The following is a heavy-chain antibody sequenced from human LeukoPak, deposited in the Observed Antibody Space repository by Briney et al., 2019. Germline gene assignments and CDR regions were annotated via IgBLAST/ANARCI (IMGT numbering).Heavy chain of an antibody. CDR3: ARRGDGFIWVVSYYYYMWM. Sequence: SVKLSCKASGGTFTSCANSWVRQAPGQGLGWKGGIYPIFGTATYAQKFQGRVTITSDESTSTAYMELSSLRCEETTVYYCARRGDGFIWVVSYYYYMWMCGKKGPRS. D-gene: IGHD2-15*01. CDR1: GGTFTSCA. J-gene: IGHJ6*03. CDR2: IYPIFGTA. V-gene: IGHV1-69*01.